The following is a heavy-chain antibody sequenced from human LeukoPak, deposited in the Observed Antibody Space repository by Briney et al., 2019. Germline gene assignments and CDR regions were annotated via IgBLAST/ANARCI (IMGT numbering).Heavy chain of an antibody. CDR1: GYTFTTYA. CDR3: ASGESGYDVDY. V-gene: IGHV7-4-1*02. D-gene: IGHD5-12*01. Sequence: GASVKVSCKASGYTFTTYAMNWVRQAPGQGLEWMGWINTNTGNPTYAQGFTGRFVFSLDTSVSTAYLQISSLKAEDTAVYYCASGESGYDVDYWGQGTLVTVSS. CDR2: INTNTGNP. J-gene: IGHJ4*02.